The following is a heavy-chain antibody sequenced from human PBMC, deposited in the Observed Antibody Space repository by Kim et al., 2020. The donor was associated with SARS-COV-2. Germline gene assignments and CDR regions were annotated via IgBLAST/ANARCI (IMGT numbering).Heavy chain of an antibody. CDR1: GYTFTTYG. V-gene: IGHV7-4-1*01. Sequence: ASVKVSCKASGYTFTTYGMNWVRQAPGQGLEWMGWINTNTGNPTFAQGFTGRFVFSLDTSVSTAYLQIRSLEAEDTAVYYCARTFYDSSAYYYIDYWGQG. J-gene: IGHJ4*02. CDR2: INTNTGNP. D-gene: IGHD3-22*01. CDR3: ARTFYDSSAYYYIDY.